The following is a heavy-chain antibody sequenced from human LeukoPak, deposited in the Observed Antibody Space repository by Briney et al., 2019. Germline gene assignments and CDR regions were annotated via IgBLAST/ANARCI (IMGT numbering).Heavy chain of an antibody. V-gene: IGHV4-34*10. J-gene: IGHJ6*03. Sequence: SETLSLTCAVYGRSFSGYYWTWIRQTPGKGLEWIGEINHSGITDYNPSLKSRVTMSVDTSKNQFSLKLSSVTAADTAVYYCARDRATITRLEDYYYYMDVWGKGTTVTISS. CDR3: ARDRATITRLEDYYYYMDV. D-gene: IGHD5-12*01. CDR1: GRSFSGYY. CDR2: INHSGIT.